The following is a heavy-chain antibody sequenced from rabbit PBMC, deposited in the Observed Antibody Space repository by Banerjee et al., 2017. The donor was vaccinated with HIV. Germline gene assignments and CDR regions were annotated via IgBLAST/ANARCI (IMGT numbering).Heavy chain of an antibody. CDR3: ARGDTGSRHSPFNL. J-gene: IGHJ4*01. V-gene: IGHV1S43*01. CDR1: GFSFNNKYV. D-gene: IGHD1-1*01. CDR2: IYTDSDGT. Sequence: QEQLEESGGGLVQPEGSLTLTCTASGFSFNNKYVMCWVRQAPGKGLELIACIYTDSDGTWYASWVNGRFTITRSTSLNTVTLQMTSLTAADTATYFCARGDTGSRHSPFNLWGPGTLVTVS.